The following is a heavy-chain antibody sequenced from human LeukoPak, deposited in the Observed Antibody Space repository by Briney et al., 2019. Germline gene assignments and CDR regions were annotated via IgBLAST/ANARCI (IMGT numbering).Heavy chain of an antibody. CDR3: ARDGGHSYGDY. D-gene: IGHD5-18*01. CDR1: GYTFTGYY. J-gene: IGHJ4*02. CDR2: INPNRGGT. Sequence: ASVKVSCKASGYTFTGYYMHWVRQAPGQGLEWMGWINPNRGGTNYAQKFQGRVTMTRDTSISTAYMELSRQRSDDTAVYYCARDGGHSYGDYWGQGTLVTVSS. V-gene: IGHV1-2*02.